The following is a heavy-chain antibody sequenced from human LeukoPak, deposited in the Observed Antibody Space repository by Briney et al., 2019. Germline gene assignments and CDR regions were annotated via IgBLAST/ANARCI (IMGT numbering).Heavy chain of an antibody. J-gene: IGHJ5*02. CDR1: GGSISSSSYY. CDR3: ARIVVVPAATDP. CDR2: IYYSGST. D-gene: IGHD2-2*01. V-gene: IGHV4-39*01. Sequence: KPSETLSLTCTVSGGSISSSSYYWGWIRQPPGKGLEWIGSIYYSGSTYYNPSLKSRVTISVDTSKNQFSLKLSSVTAADTAVYYCARIVVVPAATDPWGQGTLVTVSS.